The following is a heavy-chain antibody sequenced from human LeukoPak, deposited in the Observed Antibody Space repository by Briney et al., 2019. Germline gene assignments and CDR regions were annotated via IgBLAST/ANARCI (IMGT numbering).Heavy chain of an antibody. V-gene: IGHV3-11*01. D-gene: IGHD6-13*01. CDR2: ISSRASTT. J-gene: IGHJ4*02. Sequence: PGGSLRLSCAASGFTFSDYYMSWIRQAPGQGLEWVSYISSRASTTYYADSVKGRFTISRDNANNSMYLQKNSLRTEDTAVYYCATGKRQLDCWGQGTLVTVSS. CDR1: GFTFSDYY. CDR3: ATGKRQLDC.